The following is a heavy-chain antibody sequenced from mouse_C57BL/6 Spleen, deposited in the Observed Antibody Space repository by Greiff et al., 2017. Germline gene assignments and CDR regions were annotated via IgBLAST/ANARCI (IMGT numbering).Heavy chain of an antibody. J-gene: IGHJ1*03. CDR1: GFSLTSYG. CDR2: IWSDGST. D-gene: IGHD2-1*01. V-gene: IGHV2-6-1*01. CDR3: ARQSYGNYGAYWYFDV. Sequence: VQLQQSGPGLVAPSQSLSITCTVSGFSLTSYGVHWVRQPPGKGLEWLVVIWSDGSTTYNSALKSRLSISKDNSKSQVFLKMNRLQTDDTAMYYCARQSYGNYGAYWYFDVWGTGTTVTVSS.